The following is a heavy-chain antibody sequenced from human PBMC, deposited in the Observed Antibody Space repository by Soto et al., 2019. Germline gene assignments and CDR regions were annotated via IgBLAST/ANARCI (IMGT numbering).Heavy chain of an antibody. Sequence: LSLTCTVSGGSITSSYWCWIRRPPGKVLEWIAYIYDTGISGYTPSTSYNPSLKSRVTMSVDTSTSRFALKLTSVTAADTAVYYCARGRITMVRGVIISSYYGMDVWGQGTKVTVSS. D-gene: IGHD3-10*01. V-gene: IGHV4-59*01. J-gene: IGHJ6*02. CDR2: IYDTGISGYTPST. CDR3: ARGRITMVRGVIISSYYGMDV. CDR1: GGSITSSY.